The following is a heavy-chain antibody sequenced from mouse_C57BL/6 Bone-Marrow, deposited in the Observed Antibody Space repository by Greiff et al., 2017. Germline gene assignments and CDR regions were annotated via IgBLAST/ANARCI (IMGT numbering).Heavy chain of an antibody. Sequence: EVMLVESGGGLVQPGGSMKLSCVASGFTFSNYWMNWVRQSTEKGLEWVAQIRLKSDNYATHYAESVKGRFTISREDSKRSVYLQRNNLRAEDTGIYYCAGGVRQGEAMDYWGQGTSVTVSS. J-gene: IGHJ4*01. CDR2: IRLKSDNYAT. CDR1: GFTFSNYW. CDR3: AGGVRQGEAMDY. D-gene: IGHD2-14*01. V-gene: IGHV6-3*01.